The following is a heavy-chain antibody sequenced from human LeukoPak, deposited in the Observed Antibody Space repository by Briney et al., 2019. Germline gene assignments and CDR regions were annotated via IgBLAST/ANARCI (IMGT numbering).Heavy chain of an antibody. CDR1: GFTFSSYA. Sequence: GGSLRLSCAASGFTFSSYAMHWVRQAPGKGLEWVAVISYDGSNKYYADSVKGRFTISRDNSKNTLYLQMNSLRAEDTAVYYCARPHYYYVSSAHFDYWGQGTLVTVSS. CDR3: ARPHYYYVSSAHFDY. D-gene: IGHD3-22*01. CDR2: ISYDGSNK. V-gene: IGHV3-30-3*01. J-gene: IGHJ4*02.